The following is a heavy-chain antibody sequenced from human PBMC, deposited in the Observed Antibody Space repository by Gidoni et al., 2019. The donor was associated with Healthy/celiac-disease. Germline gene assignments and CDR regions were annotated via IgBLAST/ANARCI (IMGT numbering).Heavy chain of an antibody. J-gene: IGHJ6*02. D-gene: IGHD6-25*01. CDR2: ISWDGGST. V-gene: IGHV3-43D*03. CDR3: AKDISPYSSVYYGMDV. CDR1: GFPFDYYA. Sequence: EVQLVASGGVVVQPGGSLRLSCAASGFPFDYYAMYWVRQAPGKGLEWVSLISWDGGSTYYADSVKGRFTIYRDNSKNSLYLQMNSLRAEDTALYYCAKDISPYSSVYYGMDVWGQGTTVTVSS.